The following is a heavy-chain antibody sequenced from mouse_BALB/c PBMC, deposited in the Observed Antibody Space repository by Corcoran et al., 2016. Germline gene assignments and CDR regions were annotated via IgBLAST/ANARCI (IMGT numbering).Heavy chain of an antibody. D-gene: IGHD4-1*01. CDR2: IDPATGNT. Sequence: EVQLQQSGAELVKPGASVKLSCTASGFNIKDTHLHWVKQRPEQGLKWIGRIDPATGNTKYEPKFQGKASITADTSSNTACLQLSSLTSENTAVYDCTELGRKGVYAMDYWGQGTSVTVSS. CDR1: GFNIKDTH. V-gene: IGHV14-3*02. CDR3: TELGRKGVYAMDY. J-gene: IGHJ4*01.